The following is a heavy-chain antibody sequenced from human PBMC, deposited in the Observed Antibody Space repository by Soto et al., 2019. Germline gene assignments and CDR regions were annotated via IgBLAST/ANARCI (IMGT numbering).Heavy chain of an antibody. Sequence: SETLSLTCTVSGGSISSYYWSWIRQPPGKGLEWIGNIYYSGSTNYNPSLKSRVTISVAPSKNQFSLKLSSETAADTAVYYCARAVTGTVDYWGQGTLVTVSS. CDR3: ARAVTGTVDY. V-gene: IGHV4-59*01. J-gene: IGHJ4*02. CDR1: GGSISSYY. CDR2: IYYSGST. D-gene: IGHD1-20*01.